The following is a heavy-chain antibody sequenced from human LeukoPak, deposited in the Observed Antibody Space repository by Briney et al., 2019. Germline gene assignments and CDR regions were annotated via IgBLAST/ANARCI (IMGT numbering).Heavy chain of an antibody. CDR3: ARVDYYDSVFDI. Sequence: SETLSLTCAVYGGSFSGYYWSWIRQPPGKGLEWIGEINHSGSTNYNPSLKSRVTISVDTSKNQFSLKLSSVTAADTGVYYCARVDYYDSVFDIWGQGTTVSVSS. V-gene: IGHV4-34*01. D-gene: IGHD3-22*01. CDR2: INHSGST. J-gene: IGHJ3*02. CDR1: GGSFSGYY.